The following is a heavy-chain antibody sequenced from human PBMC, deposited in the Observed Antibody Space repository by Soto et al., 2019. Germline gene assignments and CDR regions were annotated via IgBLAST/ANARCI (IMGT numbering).Heavy chain of an antibody. CDR1: GFTLSTYS. D-gene: IGHD2-8*01. Sequence: PGGSLRLSFAASGFTLSTYSINWVRQAPGKGLEWISYISDNSSVIYYADAVKVRFTIYRDNANNSLYLQMNSLRDEDTAVYYCARDRDAYCSKGICSGPYFDXWGQVTLVTVSX. V-gene: IGHV3-48*02. J-gene: IGHJ4*02. CDR3: ARDRDAYCSKGICSGPYFDX. CDR2: ISDNSSVI.